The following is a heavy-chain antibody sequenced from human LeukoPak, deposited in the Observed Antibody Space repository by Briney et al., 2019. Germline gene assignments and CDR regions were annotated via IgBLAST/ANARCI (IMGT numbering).Heavy chain of an antibody. D-gene: IGHD5-18*01. CDR2: SSSSGSTI. V-gene: IGHV3-48*03. CDR1: GFTFSGFE. J-gene: IGHJ5*02. CDR3: ARDFTAMPLA. Sequence: GGSLRLSCAASGFTFSGFEVNWVRQAPGKGLEWVSYSSSSGSTIYYADSVKGRFTVSRDNAKNSLYLQMNSLRAEDTAVYYCARDFTAMPLAWGQGTLVTVSS.